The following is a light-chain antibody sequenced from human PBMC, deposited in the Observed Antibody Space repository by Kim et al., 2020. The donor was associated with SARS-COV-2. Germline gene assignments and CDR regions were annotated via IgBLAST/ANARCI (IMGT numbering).Light chain of an antibody. CDR2: GAF. Sequence: EIVMTQLPATLSVTPGERATLSCRASQSVRGNLAWYQQKPGQPPRLLIHGAFIRDTDVPARFSGSGSGTEFTLTISSLQSEDFAVYYCQQYDNWKAFGHGTQVDIK. CDR3: QQYDNWKA. V-gene: IGKV3-15*01. J-gene: IGKJ1*01. CDR1: QSVRGN.